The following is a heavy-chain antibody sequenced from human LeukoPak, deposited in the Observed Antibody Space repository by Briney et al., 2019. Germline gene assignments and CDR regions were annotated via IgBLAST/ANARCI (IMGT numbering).Heavy chain of an antibody. Sequence: AGGSLRLSCAAFGFTFSSYSMNWVRQAPGKGLEWVSSISSSSSYIYYADSVKGRFTISRDNAKNSLYLQMNSLRAEDAAVYYCARDQKQWLADAFDIWGQGTMVTVSS. D-gene: IGHD6-19*01. V-gene: IGHV3-21*01. J-gene: IGHJ3*02. CDR3: ARDQKQWLADAFDI. CDR2: ISSSSSYI. CDR1: GFTFSSYS.